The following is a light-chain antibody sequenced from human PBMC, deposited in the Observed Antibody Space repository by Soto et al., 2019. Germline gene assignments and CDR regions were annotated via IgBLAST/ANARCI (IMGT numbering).Light chain of an antibody. Sequence: QSALTQPASVSGSPGQSITISCTGTISDVGGYNYVSWYQQHPGKAPKLMIYEVSNRPSGVSNRFSGSKSGNTASLTISGLQADDEADYYRSSYTSCSTLFGGGAKLTVL. CDR1: ISDVGGYNY. J-gene: IGLJ3*02. CDR3: SSYTSCSTL. V-gene: IGLV2-14*01. CDR2: EVS.